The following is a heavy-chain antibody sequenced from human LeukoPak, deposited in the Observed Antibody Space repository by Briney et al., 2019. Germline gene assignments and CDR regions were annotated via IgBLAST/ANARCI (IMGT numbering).Heavy chain of an antibody. CDR1: GYTFTGYY. V-gene: IGHV1-8*03. J-gene: IGHJ6*03. Sequence: ASVEVSCKASGYTFTGYYMHWVRQAPGQGLEWMGRINPNSGNTGYAQKFQGRVTITRDTSISTAYMELSSLRSEDTAVYYCARGLRGPRYDFWSGYYPNYYYYYMDVWGKGTTVTVSS. CDR2: INPNSGNT. D-gene: IGHD3-3*01. CDR3: ARGLRGPRYDFWSGYYPNYYYYYMDV.